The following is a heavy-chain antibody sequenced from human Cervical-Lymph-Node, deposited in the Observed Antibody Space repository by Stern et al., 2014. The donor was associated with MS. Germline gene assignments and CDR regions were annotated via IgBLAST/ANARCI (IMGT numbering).Heavy chain of an antibody. Sequence: EVQLEESGGGLVLPGGSLRLSCAASGFTFSSYWMSWVRQVPGKGPEWMASMKQDGSGTFYVDSVKGRFTISRDNAKNSLYLQMNSLRAEDTAVYYCARDRGSTTLDLWGQGTPVTVTS. J-gene: IGHJ5*02. CDR3: ARDRGSTTLDL. D-gene: IGHD2-2*01. CDR2: MKQDGSGT. V-gene: IGHV3-7*01. CDR1: GFTFSSYW.